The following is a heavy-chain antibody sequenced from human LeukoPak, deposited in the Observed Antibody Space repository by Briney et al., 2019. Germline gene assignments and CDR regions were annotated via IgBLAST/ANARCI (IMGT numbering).Heavy chain of an antibody. Sequence: ASVKVPCKASGYTFTSYGISWVRQAPGQGLEWMGWISAYNGNTNYAQKLQGRVTMTTDTSTSTAYMELRSLRSDDTAVYYCARDQDSPSCALGLFDIWGQGTMVTVSS. J-gene: IGHJ3*02. V-gene: IGHV1-18*01. D-gene: IGHD3-16*01. CDR1: GYTFTSYG. CDR2: ISAYNGNT. CDR3: ARDQDSPSCALGLFDI.